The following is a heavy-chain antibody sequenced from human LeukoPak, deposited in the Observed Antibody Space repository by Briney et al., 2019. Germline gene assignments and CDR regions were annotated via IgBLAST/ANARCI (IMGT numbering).Heavy chain of an antibody. D-gene: IGHD3-3*01. CDR1: GFTFSSYS. CDR3: ASLYYDFWSDPGYYYGMDV. J-gene: IGHJ6*02. CDR2: ISSSSSYI. Sequence: GSLRLSCAASGFTFSSYSMNWVRQAPGKGLEWVSSISSSSSYIYYADSVKGRFTISRDNAKNSLYLQMNSLRAEDTAVYYCASLYYDFWSDPGYYYGMDVWGQGTTVTVSS. V-gene: IGHV3-21*01.